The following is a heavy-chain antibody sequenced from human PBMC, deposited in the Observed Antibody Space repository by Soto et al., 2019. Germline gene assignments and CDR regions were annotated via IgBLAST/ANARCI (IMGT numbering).Heavy chain of an antibody. V-gene: IGHV3-23*01. CDR3: AKDLTSVLRYFDWLPRAFDY. J-gene: IGHJ4*02. CDR2: ISGSGGST. Sequence: PGGSMRLSCAASGFTFSSYAMSWVRQAPGKGLEWVSAISGSGGSTYSADSVKGRFTISRDNSKNTLYLQMNSLRAEDTAVYYCAKDLTSVLRYFDWLPRAFDYWGKGTLVTVSS. CDR1: GFTFSSYA. D-gene: IGHD3-9*01.